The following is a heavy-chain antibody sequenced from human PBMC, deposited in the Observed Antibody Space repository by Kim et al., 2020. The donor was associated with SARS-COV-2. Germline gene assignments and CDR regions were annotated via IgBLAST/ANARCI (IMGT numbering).Heavy chain of an antibody. D-gene: IGHD2-15*01. V-gene: IGHV1-69*13. CDR1: GGTFSSYA. CDR2: IIPIFGTA. J-gene: IGHJ6*02. Sequence: SVKVSCKASGGTFSSYAISWVRQAPGQGLEWMGGIIPIFGTANYAQKFQGRVTITADESTSTAYMELSSLRSEDMAVYYCARDPQLGYCSGGSCHQYYYGMDVWGQGTTVTVSS. CDR3: ARDPQLGYCSGGSCHQYYYGMDV.